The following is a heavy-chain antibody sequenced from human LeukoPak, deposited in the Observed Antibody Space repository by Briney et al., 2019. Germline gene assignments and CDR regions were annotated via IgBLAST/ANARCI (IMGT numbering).Heavy chain of an antibody. CDR2: IYYIGST. CDR3: AGRHYYDSSFQDY. J-gene: IGHJ4*02. V-gene: IGHV4-59*08. CDR1: GGSISSYY. D-gene: IGHD3-22*01. Sequence: SETLSLTCTVSGGSISSYYWSWVRQPPGKGLEWIGYIYYIGSTNYNPSLKSRVTISVDTSKNQFSLKLSSVTAADTPVYYCAGRHYYDSSFQDYWGQGTLVTVSS.